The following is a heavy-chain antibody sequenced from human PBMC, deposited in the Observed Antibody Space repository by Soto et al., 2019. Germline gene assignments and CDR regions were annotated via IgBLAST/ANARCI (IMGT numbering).Heavy chain of an antibody. J-gene: IGHJ4*02. CDR3: ARDRAHFYESSGRLDL. D-gene: IGHD3-22*01. CDR2: ISYSGST. Sequence: TLSLTCSVSGDSMNNGDYFWTWIRQTPGKGLQWIGYISYSGSTFYNPSLKTRLAMSVDTSKNQFSVRLRSVTAADTAVYYCARDRAHFYESSGRLDLWGQGMLVTVSS. V-gene: IGHV4-30-4*01. CDR1: GDSMNNGDYF.